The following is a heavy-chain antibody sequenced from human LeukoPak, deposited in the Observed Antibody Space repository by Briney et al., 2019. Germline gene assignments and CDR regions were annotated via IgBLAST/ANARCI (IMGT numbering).Heavy chain of an antibody. CDR2: ISSSSSYI. Sequence: GGSLRLSCAGSGFTFSTYSMNWVRQAPGKGLEWVSSISSSSSYIYYADSVKGRFTISRDNAKNSLYLQMNSLRAEDTAVYYCARGPFRYCSSTSCYYDMDVWGKGTTVTVSS. D-gene: IGHD2-2*01. CDR1: GFTFSTYS. V-gene: IGHV3-21*01. CDR3: ARGPFRYCSSTSCYYDMDV. J-gene: IGHJ6*03.